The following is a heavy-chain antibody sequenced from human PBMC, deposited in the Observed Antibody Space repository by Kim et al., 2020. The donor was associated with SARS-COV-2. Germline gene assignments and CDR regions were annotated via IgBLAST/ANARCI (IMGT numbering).Heavy chain of an antibody. CDR2: ISSSSYT. Sequence: GVSLRLSCAASGFTFSDYYMSWIRQAPGKGLEWVSYISSSSYTNYADSVKGRFTISRDNAKNSLYLQMNSLRAEDTAVYYCARVGYDYVWGSYRDYYYYYGMDVWGQGTTVTVSS. CDR3: ARVGYDYVWGSYRDYYYYYGMDV. V-gene: IGHV3-11*05. CDR1: GFTFSDYY. D-gene: IGHD3-16*02. J-gene: IGHJ6*02.